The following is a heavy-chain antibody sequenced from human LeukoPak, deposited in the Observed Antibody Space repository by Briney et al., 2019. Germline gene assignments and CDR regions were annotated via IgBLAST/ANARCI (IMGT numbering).Heavy chain of an antibody. D-gene: IGHD3-3*01. Sequence: GGSLRLSCAASGFTFSSYWMSWVRQAPGKGLEWVANIKQDGSEKYYVDSVKGRFTMSRDNAKNSLYLQMNSLRSEDTAVYYCATVPFWSGYYGPRDYWGQGTLVTVSS. CDR2: IKQDGSEK. V-gene: IGHV3-7*03. J-gene: IGHJ4*02. CDR1: GFTFSSYW. CDR3: ATVPFWSGYYGPRDY.